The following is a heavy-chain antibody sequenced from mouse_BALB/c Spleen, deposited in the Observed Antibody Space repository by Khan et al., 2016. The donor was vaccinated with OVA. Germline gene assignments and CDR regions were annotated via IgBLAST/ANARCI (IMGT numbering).Heavy chain of an antibody. CDR1: GYTVTSYT. V-gene: IGHV1-4*01. Sequence: QVQLQQSGAELARPGASVKMSCKASGYTVTSYTIHWVKQRPGQGLEWIGYINPSNIYTNYNQKFRDKATLTADKSSRTAYIQLSSLTAEDSAASYGSRVGPYHDNYGAWFAYWGQGTLVTVSA. D-gene: IGHD2-10*01. CDR2: INPSNIYT. CDR3: SRVGPYHDNYGAWFAY. J-gene: IGHJ3*01.